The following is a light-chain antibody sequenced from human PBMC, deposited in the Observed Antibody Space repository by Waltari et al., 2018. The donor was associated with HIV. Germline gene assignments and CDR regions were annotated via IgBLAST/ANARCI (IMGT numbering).Light chain of an antibody. CDR1: SSNIGNDF. J-gene: IGLJ2*01. CDR2: DND. V-gene: IGLV1-51*01. Sequence: SVLTQPPSVSAAPGQKVAISCSVSSSNIGNDFLSWYQHVPGSTPKLLIYDNDKRPSGIPDRFSGSKSGTSATLDITGLQTGDGADYYCGTWDRSMDGGVFGGGTKLTVL. CDR3: GTWDRSMDGGV.